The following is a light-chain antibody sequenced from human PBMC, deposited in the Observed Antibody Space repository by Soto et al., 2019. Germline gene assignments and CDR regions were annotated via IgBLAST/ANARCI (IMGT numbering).Light chain of an antibody. Sequence: DIQMTQSPSTLSASVGGRVTITCRASQSISNWLAWYQQKPGRAPKLLIYKATSLQSGVSSRFSGSASGTEFALTISSLQPDDFATYYCQRYHSNSRTFGQGTKVDIK. J-gene: IGKJ1*01. V-gene: IGKV1-5*03. CDR2: KAT. CDR1: QSISNW. CDR3: QRYHSNSRT.